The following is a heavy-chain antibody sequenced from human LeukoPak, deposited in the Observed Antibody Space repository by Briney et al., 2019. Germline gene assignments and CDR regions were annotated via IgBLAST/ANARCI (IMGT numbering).Heavy chain of an antibody. J-gene: IGHJ5*02. V-gene: IGHV1-2*02. CDR3: SREASCGSTSCHQDL. CDR1: GYTFTDYF. Sequence: ASVKVSCKASGYTFTDYFLQWFRQVPGQGLQWMALINPNTGGTSYAQKLQGRVTVTRDTSITTTYMELNRLTYDDTAVYFCSREASCGSTSCHQDLWGQGTLVTVSP. CDR2: INPNTGGT. D-gene: IGHD2-2*01.